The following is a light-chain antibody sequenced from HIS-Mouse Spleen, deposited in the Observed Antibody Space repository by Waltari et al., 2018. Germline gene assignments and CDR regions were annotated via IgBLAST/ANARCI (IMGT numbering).Light chain of an antibody. Sequence: QSALTQPRSVSGSPGQSVTISCTGTSSEVGGYNYVSWYPQHPGKAPKLMIYDVSTRRSGVPDRFSGSKSGNTASLTISGLQAEDEADYYCCSYAGSYTLVFGGGTKLTVL. J-gene: IGLJ2*01. CDR3: CSYAGSYTLV. V-gene: IGLV2-11*01. CDR2: DVS. CDR1: SSEVGGYNY.